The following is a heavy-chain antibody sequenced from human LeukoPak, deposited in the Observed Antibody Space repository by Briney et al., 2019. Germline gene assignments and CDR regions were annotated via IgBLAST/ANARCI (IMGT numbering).Heavy chain of an antibody. CDR3: ASRYSGYDAYYYYGMDV. CDR2: IIPILGIA. CDR1: GGTFSSYA. D-gene: IGHD5-12*01. Sequence: SVRVSCKASGGTFSSYAISWVRQAPGQGLEWMGRIIPILGIANYAQKFQGRVTITADKSTSTAYMELSSLRSEDTAVYYCASRYSGYDAYYYYGMDVWGQGTTVTVSS. V-gene: IGHV1-69*04. J-gene: IGHJ6*02.